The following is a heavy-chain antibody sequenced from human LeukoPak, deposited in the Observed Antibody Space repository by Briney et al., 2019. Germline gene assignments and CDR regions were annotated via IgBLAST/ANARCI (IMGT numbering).Heavy chain of an antibody. CDR3: TTKVGLHRGYSYGRDY. CDR1: GFTFSNAW. V-gene: IGHV3-15*01. Sequence: GGSLRLSCAASGFTFSNAWMSWVRQAPGKGLEWVGRIKSKTDGGTTDYAAPVKGRFTISRDDSKNTLYLQMNSLKTEDTAVYYCTTKVGLHRGYSYGRDYWGQGTLVTVSS. CDR2: IKSKTDGGTT. J-gene: IGHJ4*02. D-gene: IGHD5-18*01.